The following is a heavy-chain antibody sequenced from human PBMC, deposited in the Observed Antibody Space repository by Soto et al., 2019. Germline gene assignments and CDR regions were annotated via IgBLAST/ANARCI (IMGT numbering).Heavy chain of an antibody. CDR2: ISAYNGNT. D-gene: IGHD6-13*01. Sequence: RSWARQAPGQGLEWMGWISAYNGNTNYAQKLQGRVTMTTDTSTSTAYMELRSLRSDVTAVYYCARGGRIAAAVPSDYWGHVTLVT. V-gene: IGHV1-18*01. CDR3: ARGGRIAAAVPSDY. J-gene: IGHJ4*01.